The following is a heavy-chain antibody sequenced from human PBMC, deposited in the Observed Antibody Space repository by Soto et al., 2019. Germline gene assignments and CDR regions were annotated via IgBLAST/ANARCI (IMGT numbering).Heavy chain of an antibody. CDR1: GGTFSIYV. Sequence: QVQLVQSGAEAKMPGSSVNVYCKASGGTFSIYVLTWVRQAPGQGFEWMGGITPIYGTTTYAQKFQGRVTITADESTSTAYMELSGLRSDDTAVYYCASNVVSTNVWGQGTRVTVSS. J-gene: IGHJ4*02. CDR2: ITPIYGTT. CDR3: ASNVVSTNV. V-gene: IGHV1-69*01. D-gene: IGHD2-21*01.